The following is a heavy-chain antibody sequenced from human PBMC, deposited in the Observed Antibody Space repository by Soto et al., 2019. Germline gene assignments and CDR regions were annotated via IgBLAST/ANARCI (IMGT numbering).Heavy chain of an antibody. CDR1: GGSISSSSYY. CDR3: ARPSVTNNFDH. Sequence: QLQLQESGPGLVKPSETLSLTCTVSGGSISSSSYYWGWIRQPPGKGLEWIGSIYYSGSTYYNPSLKSRVTLSVYTCTSQFSLKLSSVTAADTAVYFCARPSVTNNFDHWGQGTLVTVSS. J-gene: IGHJ4*02. D-gene: IGHD4-17*01. CDR2: IYYSGST. V-gene: IGHV4-39*01.